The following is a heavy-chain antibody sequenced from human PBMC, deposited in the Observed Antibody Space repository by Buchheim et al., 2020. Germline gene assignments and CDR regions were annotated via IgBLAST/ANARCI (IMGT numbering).Heavy chain of an antibody. CDR1: GFTFSSYW. J-gene: IGHJ6*02. CDR3: ARDPIAAAGESYYYYGMDV. D-gene: IGHD6-13*01. V-gene: IGHV3-7*01. CDR2: IKQDGSEK. Sequence: EVQLVESGGGLVQPGGSLRLSCAASGFTFSSYWMSWVRQAPGKGLEWVANIKQDGSEKYYVDSVKGRFTISGDNAKNSLYLQMNSLRAEDTAVYYCARDPIAAAGESYYYYGMDVWGQGTT.